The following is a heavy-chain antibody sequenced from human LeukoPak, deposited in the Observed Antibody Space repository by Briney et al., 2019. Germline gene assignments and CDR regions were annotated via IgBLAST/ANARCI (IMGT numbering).Heavy chain of an antibody. Sequence: GRSLRLSCAASGFTFSSYGMHWVRQAPGKGLEWVAVISYDGSNKYYADSVKGRFTISRDNSKNMLYLQMNSLRAEDTAVYYCAKGHGDYGLYFDYWGQGTLITVSS. D-gene: IGHD4-17*01. CDR1: GFTFSSYG. CDR2: ISYDGSNK. CDR3: AKGHGDYGLYFDY. J-gene: IGHJ4*02. V-gene: IGHV3-30*18.